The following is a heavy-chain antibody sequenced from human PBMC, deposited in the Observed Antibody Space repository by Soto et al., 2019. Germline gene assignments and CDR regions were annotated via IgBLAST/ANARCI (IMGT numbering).Heavy chain of an antibody. J-gene: IGHJ6*02. CDR1: GYTFTTYW. V-gene: IGHV5-51*01. CDR2: IYPGDSDS. CDR3: ARHKGYCSSTSCYGMDV. Sequence: GESLTISFGSSGYTFTTYWVAWVRQMPGKGLEWVGSIYPGDSDSRYNPSVQGQVTISADRSISTAYLQWNSLKASDTAMYFCARHKGYCSSTSCYGMDVWGQGTTVTVSS. D-gene: IGHD2-15*01.